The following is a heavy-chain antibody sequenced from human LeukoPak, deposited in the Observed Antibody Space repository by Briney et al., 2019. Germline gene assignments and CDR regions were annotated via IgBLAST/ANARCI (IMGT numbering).Heavy chain of an antibody. CDR1: GFSFNSYW. CDR3: AGDYDFLTGLNY. Sequence: GGSLRLSCAASGFSFNSYWMTWVRQASGKGLEWLGRIGRQGDSDATRYAASLKGKFTISRVDSRNTAYLQMNSLKTEDTAVYYCAGDYDFLTGLNYWGQGTLVTVSS. CDR2: IGRQGDSDAT. J-gene: IGHJ4*02. V-gene: IGHV3-73*01. D-gene: IGHD3-9*01.